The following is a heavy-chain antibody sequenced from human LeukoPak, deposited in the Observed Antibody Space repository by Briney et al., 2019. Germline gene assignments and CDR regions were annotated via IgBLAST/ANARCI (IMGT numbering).Heavy chain of an antibody. D-gene: IGHD3-22*01. CDR3: ARAFDSSSTWVFDI. CDR1: GYSISSGYY. V-gene: IGHV4-38-2*02. Sequence: SETLSLTCTVSGYSISSGYYWGWIRQPPGKGLEWIGSIYHSGSTSYNPSLKSRVTISVDKSKNQFSLKLSSVTAADTAVYYCARAFDSSSTWVFDIWGQGTMVTVSS. J-gene: IGHJ3*02. CDR2: IYHSGST.